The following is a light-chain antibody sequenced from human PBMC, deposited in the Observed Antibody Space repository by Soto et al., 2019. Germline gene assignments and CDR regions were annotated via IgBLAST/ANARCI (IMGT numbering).Light chain of an antibody. V-gene: IGLV3-21*02. CDR1: NIGSKS. CDR3: QVWDPSSDHVV. CDR2: DDT. Sequence: SYELTQPPSVSVAPGQTARITCGGANIGSKSVHWYQQRPGQAPVLVVYDDTDRPSGIPARFSGSNSGNTATLTISRVGAGDEADYYCQVWDPSSDHVVIGGGTKLTVL. J-gene: IGLJ3*02.